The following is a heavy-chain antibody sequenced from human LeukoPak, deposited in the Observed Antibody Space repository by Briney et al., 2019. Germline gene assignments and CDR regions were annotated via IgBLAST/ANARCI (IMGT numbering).Heavy chain of an antibody. CDR1: GYTFTSYY. D-gene: IGHD2-2*01. CDR2: INPSGGST. V-gene: IGHV1-46*01. Sequence: ASVKVSCKASGYTFTSYYMHWVRQAPGQGLEWMRIINPSGGSTSYAQKFQGRVTKTRDTSTSTVYMELSSLRSEDTAVYYCARLARSIVVVPAAIHYGMDVWGQGTTVTVSS. CDR3: ARLARSIVVVPAAIHYGMDV. J-gene: IGHJ6*02.